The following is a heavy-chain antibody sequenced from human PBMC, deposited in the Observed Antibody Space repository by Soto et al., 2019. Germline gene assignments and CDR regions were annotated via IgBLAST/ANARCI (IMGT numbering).Heavy chain of an antibody. CDR1: GGTFNSNA. J-gene: IGHJ4*02. CDR2: LAVILGRP. Sequence: QVQLMQSGSEVKKPGSSVKISCKAFGGTFNSNAFSWVRQVPGQGLEWMGGLAVILGRPNYAQKFQGRVTLSADETTTTAYMEVTSLTSEDTAVYYSASGYYDSSGYSIDYWGQGTQITVSS. D-gene: IGHD3-22*01. CDR3: ASGYYDSSGYSIDY. V-gene: IGHV1-69*01.